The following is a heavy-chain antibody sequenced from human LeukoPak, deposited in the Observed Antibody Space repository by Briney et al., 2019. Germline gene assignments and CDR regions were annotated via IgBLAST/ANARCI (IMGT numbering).Heavy chain of an antibody. CDR3: ARHLPDSSGYYSDHFDY. Sequence: SETLSLTCTVSGGSISSYYWSWIRQPPGKGLERIGYIYYSGSTNYNPSLKSRVTIPVDTSKNQFSLKLSSVTAADTAVYYCARHLPDSSGYYSDHFDYWGQGTLVTVSS. D-gene: IGHD3-22*01. V-gene: IGHV4-59*08. CDR2: IYYSGST. J-gene: IGHJ4*02. CDR1: GGSISSYY.